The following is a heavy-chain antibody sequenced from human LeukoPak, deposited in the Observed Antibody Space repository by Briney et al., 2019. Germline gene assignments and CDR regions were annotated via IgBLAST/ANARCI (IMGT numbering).Heavy chain of an antibody. CDR2: ITSDGRST. D-gene: IGHD4-23*01. J-gene: IGHJ4*02. CDR3: ARDHDFGGPDY. CDR1: GFSFSAHA. V-gene: IGHV3-64*02. Sequence: GGSLRLSCAASGFSFSAHAMHWVRQAPGKGLQYVSGITSDGRSTFYGDSVKGRFIISRDNSRNTLFLQMGNVRTDDTAVYYCARDHDFGGPDYWGQGTLVAVSS.